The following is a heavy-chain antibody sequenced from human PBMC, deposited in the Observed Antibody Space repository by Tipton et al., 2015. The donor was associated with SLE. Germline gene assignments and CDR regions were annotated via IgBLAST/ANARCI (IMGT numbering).Heavy chain of an antibody. J-gene: IGHJ4*02. D-gene: IGHD3-22*01. V-gene: IGHV4-39*01. Sequence: TLSLTCTVSGGSISSSSYYWGWIRQPPGKGLEWIGSICYSGSTYYNPSLKSRVTISVDTSKNQFSLKLSSVTAADTAVYYCARRGYDSSGFFDYWGQGTLVTVSS. CDR1: GGSISSSSYY. CDR2: ICYSGST. CDR3: ARRGYDSSGFFDY.